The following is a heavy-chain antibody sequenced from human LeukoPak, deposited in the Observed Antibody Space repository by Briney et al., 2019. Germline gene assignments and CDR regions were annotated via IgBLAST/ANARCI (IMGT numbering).Heavy chain of an antibody. CDR1: GFTVSSNY. Sequence: PAGGSLRLSCAASGFTVSSNYMSWVRQAPGKGLEWVSVIYSGGSTYYADSVKGRFTISRDNSKSTLYLQMNSLRAEDTAVYYCTRDRRGGSLQDWGQGTLVTVSS. V-gene: IGHV3-53*01. J-gene: IGHJ4*02. CDR3: TRDRRGGSLQD. CDR2: IYSGGST. D-gene: IGHD2-15*01.